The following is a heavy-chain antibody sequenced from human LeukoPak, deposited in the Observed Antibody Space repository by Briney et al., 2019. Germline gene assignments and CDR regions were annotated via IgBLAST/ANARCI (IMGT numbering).Heavy chain of an antibody. CDR1: GYSFPSYW. V-gene: IGHV5-51*04. D-gene: IGHD3-10*01. J-gene: IGHJ3*02. CDR2: IYPGDSDT. CDR3: SGRGSGTLPPCSFDN. Sequence: GESLKISCKGSGYSFPSYWIGWVRQMPGKGLEWMGIIYPGDSDTRYSPSFQGQVTISADKPISTAYLQWSSLKASDTAMYYLSGRGSGTLPPCSFDNLGQGTMVTVSS.